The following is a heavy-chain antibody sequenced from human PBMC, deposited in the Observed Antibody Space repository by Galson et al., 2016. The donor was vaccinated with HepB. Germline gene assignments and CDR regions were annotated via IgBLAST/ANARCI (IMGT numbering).Heavy chain of an antibody. CDR1: GGSVSSGSYY. CDR3: ARGNWAQRHFDWLLANYFDY. J-gene: IGHJ4*02. V-gene: IGHV4-39*07. D-gene: IGHD3-9*01. Sequence: SETLSLTCTVSGGSVSSGSYYWSWIRQPPGKGLEWIGEIDHTRNANYNPSLKGRVTISIDTSKNQFSLKVSSVTAADTAVYYCARGNWAQRHFDWLLANYFDYWGQGTLVTVSS. CDR2: IDHTRNA.